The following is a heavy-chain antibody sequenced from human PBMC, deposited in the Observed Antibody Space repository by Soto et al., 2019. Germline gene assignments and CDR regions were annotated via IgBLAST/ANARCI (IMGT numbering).Heavy chain of an antibody. CDR3: ASLYSIKDNGLDV. V-gene: IGHV4-59*01. J-gene: IGHJ6*04. CDR1: GGSISSYS. Sequence: PSETLSLTCVVSGGSISSYSWSWIRQSPGKGLEWIGNIYYRGRTNYNPSLKSRVTISVDTSKNQFSLKVRSVTAADTAVYYCASLYSIKDNGLDVWGKGTTGIVSS. CDR2: IYYRGRT. D-gene: IGHD6-13*01.